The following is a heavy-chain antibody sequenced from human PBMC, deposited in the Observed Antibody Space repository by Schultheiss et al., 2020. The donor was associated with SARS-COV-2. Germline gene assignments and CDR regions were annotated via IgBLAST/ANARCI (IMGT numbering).Heavy chain of an antibody. Sequence: GGSLRLSCAASGFTFSSYDMHWVRQATGKGLEWVSAIGTAGDTYYPGSVKGRFTISRDNSKNTLYLQMNSLRAEDTAVYYCAREDTAMGMGYGMDVWGQGTTVTVSS. CDR3: AREDTAMGMGYGMDV. CDR2: IGTAGDT. J-gene: IGHJ6*02. D-gene: IGHD5-18*01. CDR1: GFTFSSYD. V-gene: IGHV3-13*01.